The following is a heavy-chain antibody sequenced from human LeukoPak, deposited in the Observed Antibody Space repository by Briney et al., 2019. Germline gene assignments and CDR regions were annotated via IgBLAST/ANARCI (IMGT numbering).Heavy chain of an antibody. D-gene: IGHD3-22*01. V-gene: IGHV3-11*04. CDR2: ISSSGTTI. CDR3: ARRSSGFPY. Sequence: PGGSLRLSCAASGFTVSSNYMSWVRQAPGKGLEWVSYISSSGTTIQYADSVKGRFTISRDNAKNSLYLQMNSLRAEDTAVYYCARRSSGFPYWGQGTLVTVSS. J-gene: IGHJ4*02. CDR1: GFTVSSNY.